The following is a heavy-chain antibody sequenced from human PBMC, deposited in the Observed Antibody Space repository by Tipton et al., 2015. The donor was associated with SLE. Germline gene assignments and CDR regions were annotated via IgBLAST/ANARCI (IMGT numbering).Heavy chain of an antibody. CDR1: GYTFTSYG. CDR3: TLAAAGRMSFDY. Sequence: QVQLVQSGAEVKKPGASVKVSCKASGYTFTSYGISWVRQAPGQGLEWMGWISAYNGNTNYAQKLQGRVTMTTDTSTSTAYMEVRRLRSDDTAVYYCTLAAAGRMSFDYWGQGTLVTVSS. J-gene: IGHJ4*02. D-gene: IGHD6-13*01. CDR2: ISAYNGNT. V-gene: IGHV1-18*01.